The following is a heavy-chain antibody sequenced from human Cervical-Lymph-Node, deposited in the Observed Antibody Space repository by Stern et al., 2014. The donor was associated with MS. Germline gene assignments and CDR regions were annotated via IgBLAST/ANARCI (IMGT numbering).Heavy chain of an antibody. CDR1: GYSFTGYY. Sequence: VHLVESGAETKKPGASVKVSCKASGYSFTGYYIHWVRQAPGQGLEWVGRINPNSGGTDYAKKLEGRITLTRDTSISTAYMEIRGLTSDDTAVYYCARNELFDPWGQGTLVAVSS. CDR2: INPNSGGT. V-gene: IGHV1-2*06. J-gene: IGHJ5*02. CDR3: ARNELFDP. D-gene: IGHD1-7*01.